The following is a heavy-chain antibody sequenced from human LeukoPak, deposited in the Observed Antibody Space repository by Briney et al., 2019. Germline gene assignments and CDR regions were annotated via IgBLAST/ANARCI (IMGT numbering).Heavy chain of an antibody. J-gene: IGHJ4*02. CDR3: SKDLNYDILTGLFDY. Sequence: GGSLRLSCAASGFTFDGYAMHWVRQAPGKGLEWVSLISGDGGSTYYADSVKGRFTISRDNSKNSLYLQMNSLRTEDTALYYCSKDLNYDILTGLFDYWGQGTLVTVSS. V-gene: IGHV3-43*02. D-gene: IGHD3-9*01. CDR2: ISGDGGST. CDR1: GFTFDGYA.